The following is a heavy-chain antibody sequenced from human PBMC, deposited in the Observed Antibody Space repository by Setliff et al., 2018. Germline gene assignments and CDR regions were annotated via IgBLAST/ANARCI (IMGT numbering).Heavy chain of an antibody. D-gene: IGHD2-21*02. J-gene: IGHJ3*02. Sequence: SVKVSCKASGGSFRTSSIRWVRQAPGQGLEWMGGIIHTLNKPNYAQSFQGGVAITADNSTTTSYMELSGLRSEDTALYFCATDLKFTRFCFGSNCYSGAFEMWGQGTMVTV. CDR1: GGSFRTSS. V-gene: IGHV1-69*10. CDR2: IIHTLNKP. CDR3: ATDLKFTRFCFGSNCYSGAFEM.